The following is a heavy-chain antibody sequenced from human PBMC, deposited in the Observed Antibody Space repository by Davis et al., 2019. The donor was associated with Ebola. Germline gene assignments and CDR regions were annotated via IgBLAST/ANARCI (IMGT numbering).Heavy chain of an antibody. V-gene: IGHV4-34*01. CDR1: GGSFSGYF. CDR2: INYGGST. CDR3: ARLGVSAASPFDP. Sequence: MPSETLSLTCAVYGGSFSGYFWSWIRQSPGKGLEWIGEINYGGSTRYNPSLKSRVTMSLDMSKNQFSLKLSSVTAADTAVYYCARLGVSAASPFDPWGQGTLVTVSS. J-gene: IGHJ5*02. D-gene: IGHD6-25*01.